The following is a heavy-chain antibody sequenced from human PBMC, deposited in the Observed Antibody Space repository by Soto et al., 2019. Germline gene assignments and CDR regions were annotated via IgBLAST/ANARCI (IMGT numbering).Heavy chain of an antibody. V-gene: IGHV3-33*01. J-gene: IGHJ3*02. CDR2: IWYDGSNK. CDR3: ARDRVEQQLVDGKNAFDI. Sequence: ESGGGVVQPGRSLRLSCAASGFTFSSYGMHWVRQAPGKGLEWGAVIWYDGSNKYYADSVKGRFTISRDNSKNTLYLQMNSLRAEDTAVYYCARDRVEQQLVDGKNAFDIWGQGTMVTVSS. CDR1: GFTFSSYG. D-gene: IGHD6-13*01.